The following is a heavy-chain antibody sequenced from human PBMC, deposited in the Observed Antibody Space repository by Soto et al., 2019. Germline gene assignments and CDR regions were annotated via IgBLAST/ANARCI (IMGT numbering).Heavy chain of an antibody. CDR2: INWNGGST. J-gene: IGHJ4*02. CDR3: ARELVDCSSTSCYYGESAGDY. CDR1: GFTFDDYG. D-gene: IGHD2-2*01. Sequence: GGSLRLSCAASGFTFDDYGMSWVRQAPGKGLEWVSGINWNGGSTGYADSVKGRFTISRDNAKNSLYLQRNSRRAEDTALYYCARELVDCSSTSCYYGESAGDYWGQGTLVTVSS. V-gene: IGHV3-20*04.